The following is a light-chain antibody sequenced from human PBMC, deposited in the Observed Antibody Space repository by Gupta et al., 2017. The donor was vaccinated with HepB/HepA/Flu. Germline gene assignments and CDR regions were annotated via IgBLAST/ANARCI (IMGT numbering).Light chain of an antibody. Sequence: QPVLTQSSSASASLGSSVKLTCTLSSGHSSYIIAWHQQQPGKAPRFLMKFEGGGTYNKGGGVPDRFSGSSSGADRYLTIANLQSEDEADYYCETWDSNTRIFGGGTKLTVL. J-gene: IGLJ2*01. CDR3: ETWDSNTRI. V-gene: IGLV4-60*03. CDR1: SGHSSYI. CDR2: FEGGGTY.